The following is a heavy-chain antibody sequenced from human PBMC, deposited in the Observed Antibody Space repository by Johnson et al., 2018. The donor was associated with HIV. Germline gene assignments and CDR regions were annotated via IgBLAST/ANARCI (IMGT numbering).Heavy chain of an antibody. J-gene: IGHJ3*01. CDR2: IWYDGSNK. V-gene: IGHV3-33*03. D-gene: IGHD4-23*01. CDR3: AKSPGKDNGGNSGGNDF. Sequence: QVQLVESGGGLVQPGGSLRLSCAASGFIVSSKYMTWFRQAPGKGLEWVAVIWYDGSNKYYADSVKGRFSISRDNSKNTLYLQMNSLRAEDTATYYCAKSPGKDNGGNSGGNDFWGQGTRVTVSS. CDR1: GFIVSSKY.